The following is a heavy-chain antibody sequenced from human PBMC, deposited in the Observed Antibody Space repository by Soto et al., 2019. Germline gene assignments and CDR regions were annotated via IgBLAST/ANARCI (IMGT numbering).Heavy chain of an antibody. V-gene: IGHV3-53*01. D-gene: IGHD3-22*01. CDR1: GFTVSSNY. J-gene: IGHJ5*02. CDR3: ARYYYDRPFDP. Sequence: GGSLRLSCAASGFTVSSNYMSWVRQAPWKGLEWVSVIYSGGTTYYADSVKGRFTISRDNSKNTLYLQMNSLRVEDTAVYYCARYYYDRPFDPWGQGTLVIVSS. CDR2: IYSGGTT.